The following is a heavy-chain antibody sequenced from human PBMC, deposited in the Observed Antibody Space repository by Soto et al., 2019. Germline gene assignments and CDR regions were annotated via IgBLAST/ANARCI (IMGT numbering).Heavy chain of an antibody. CDR1: GGTFSSYT. D-gene: IGHD4-17*01. CDR2: IIPILGIA. J-gene: IGHJ4*02. V-gene: IGHV1-69*04. CDR3: ARDRATVTTPVGFDY. Sequence: GASVKVSCKASGGTFSSYTISWVRQAPGQGLEWMGRIIPILGIANYAQKFQGRVTITADKSTSTAYMELSSLRSEDTAVYYCARDRATVTTPVGFDYWGQGTLVTVSS.